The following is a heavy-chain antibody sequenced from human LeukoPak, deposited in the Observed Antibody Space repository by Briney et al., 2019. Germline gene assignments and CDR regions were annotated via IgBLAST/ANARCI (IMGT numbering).Heavy chain of an antibody. J-gene: IGHJ3*02. V-gene: IGHV3-48*03. CDR2: ISSSGDTI. CDR3: ARVNSYGPDAFDI. CDR1: GFTFSSYE. D-gene: IGHD5-18*01. Sequence: PGGSLRLSCAASGFTFSSYEMNWVRQAPGKGLEWVSYISSSGDTIYYADSVNGRFTISRDNAKNSLYLQMNSLRAEDTAVYYCARVNSYGPDAFDIWGQGTMVTVSS.